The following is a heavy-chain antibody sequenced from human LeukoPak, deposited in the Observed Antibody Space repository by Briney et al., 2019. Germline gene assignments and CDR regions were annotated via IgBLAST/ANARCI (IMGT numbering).Heavy chain of an antibody. CDR1: GGPFSGYY. CDR3: ARGGNVMVTYYFDY. V-gene: IGHV4-34*01. J-gene: IGHJ4*02. Sequence: SETLSLTCAVYGGPFSGYYWSWIRQPPGKGLEWIGEINHSGSTNYSPSLKGRVTISVDTSKNQFSLKLSSVTAADTAVYYCARGGNVMVTYYFDYWGQGTLVTVSS. D-gene: IGHD3-16*01. CDR2: INHSGST.